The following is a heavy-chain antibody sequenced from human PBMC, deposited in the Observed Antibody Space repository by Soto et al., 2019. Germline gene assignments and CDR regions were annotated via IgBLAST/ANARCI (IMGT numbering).Heavy chain of an antibody. V-gene: IGHV5-51*01. CDR3: ARHPGCGGDCYDNWFDP. CDR1: GYSFTSYW. Sequence: GESLKISCKGSGYSFTSYWIGWVRQMPGKGLEWMGIIYPCDSDTRYSPSFQGQVTISADKSISTAYLQWSSLKASDTAMYYCARHPGCGGDCYDNWFDPWGQGTLVTVSS. J-gene: IGHJ5*02. CDR2: IYPCDSDT. D-gene: IGHD2-21*02.